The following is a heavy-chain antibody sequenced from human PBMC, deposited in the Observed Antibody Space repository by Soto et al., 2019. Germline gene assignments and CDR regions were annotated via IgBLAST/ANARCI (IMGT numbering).Heavy chain of an antibody. V-gene: IGHV3-48*01. CDR2: IGIGSSTK. CDR3: ARDQLYYNDISGRPLNAFDV. CDR1: GFTFRNYG. D-gene: IGHD3-22*01. Sequence: GGSLRLSCAASGFTFRNYGMNWVRQAPGKGLEWVSYIGIGSSTKYYADSVRGRFTISRDNAKNSLYLQMNSLRAEDAAVYYCARDQLYYNDISGRPLNAFDVWGQGTMVTVSS. J-gene: IGHJ3*01.